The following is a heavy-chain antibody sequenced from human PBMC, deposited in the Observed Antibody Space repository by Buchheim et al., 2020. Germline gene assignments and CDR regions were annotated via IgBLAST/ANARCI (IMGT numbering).Heavy chain of an antibody. J-gene: IGHJ6*02. D-gene: IGHD2-15*01. CDR2: ISPYNGNT. CDR3: ARAYCSGGTCPYYYYCGMDV. CDR1: GYIFTSYG. V-gene: IGHV1-18*01. Sequence: QVQLVQSGAEVKKPGASVKVSCKASGYIFTSYGISWVRQAPGQGLEWMGWISPYNGNTDYGQNFQDRVSMTTETSTTTAYMELTSLRSDDTAVYYCARAYCSGGTCPYYYYCGMDVWGQGTT.